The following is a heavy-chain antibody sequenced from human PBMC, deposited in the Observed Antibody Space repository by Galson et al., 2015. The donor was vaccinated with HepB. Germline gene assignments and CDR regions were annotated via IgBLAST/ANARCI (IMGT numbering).Heavy chain of an antibody. CDR2: FNPEDAGS. V-gene: IGHV1-24*01. J-gene: IGHJ4*02. Sequence: CKVSRNIRSEMIIHWVRQAPERGLEWLGGFNPEDAGSIYAQRFQGRFTMTEDTSTNTAYMELSRLRREDTAVYYCATGTGRLYFGDHRGGGAYWGQGTLVAVSS. CDR1: RNIRSEMI. CDR3: ATGTGRLYFGDHRGGGAY. D-gene: IGHD2/OR15-2a*01.